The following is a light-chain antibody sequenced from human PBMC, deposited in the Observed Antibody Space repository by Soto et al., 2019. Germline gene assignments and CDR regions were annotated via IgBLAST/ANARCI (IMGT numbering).Light chain of an antibody. CDR1: QSVNSK. J-gene: IGKJ4*01. V-gene: IGKV3-15*01. CDR3: EQYNNWPSLT. CDR2: GAS. Sequence: EIVMTQSPATLPVSPGERATLSCRASQSVNSKLAWYQQKPGQPPRLLIYGASTRATGIPARFSGSGSGTEFTLTISSLQSEAFAVYYCEQYNNWPSLTFGGGTKVDFK.